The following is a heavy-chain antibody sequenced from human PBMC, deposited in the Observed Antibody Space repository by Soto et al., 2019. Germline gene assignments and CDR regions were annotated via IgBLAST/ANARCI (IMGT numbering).Heavy chain of an antibody. D-gene: IGHD1-20*01. CDR1: GGTFSSYA. Sequence: QVQLVQSGAEVKKPGSSVKVSCKASGGTFSSYAISWVRQAPGQGLEWMGGIIPIFGTANYAQKFQGRVTITAEESTSTAYMELSRLRSEDTAVYYCARSITGTVSYYYGMAVWGQGTTVTVSS. J-gene: IGHJ6*02. V-gene: IGHV1-69*12. CDR2: IIPIFGTA. CDR3: ARSITGTVSYYYGMAV.